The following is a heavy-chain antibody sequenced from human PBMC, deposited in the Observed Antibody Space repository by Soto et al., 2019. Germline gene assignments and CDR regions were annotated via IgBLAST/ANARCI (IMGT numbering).Heavy chain of an antibody. CDR3: ATGLGLEDMVRGVARMDV. Sequence: GASVKVSCKASGYTFTSYAIHWVRQAPGPRLEWMGWINAGNGNTQYSQKFQGRVTITKDTSASIAYMEVSSLRSEDTAVYYCATGLGLEDMVRGVARMDVWGQGTTVTVSS. D-gene: IGHD3-10*01. CDR1: GYTFTSYA. J-gene: IGHJ6*02. V-gene: IGHV1-3*01. CDR2: INAGNGNT.